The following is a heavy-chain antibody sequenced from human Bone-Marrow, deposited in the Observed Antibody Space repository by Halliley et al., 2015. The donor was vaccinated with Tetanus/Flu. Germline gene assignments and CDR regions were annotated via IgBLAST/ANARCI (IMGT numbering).Heavy chain of an antibody. CDR3: AREGGAVAGRFDF. CDR2: IHFTGTT. Sequence: LRLSCSVSRGSVSSGGYHWSWIRQTPGRGLEWIGYIHFTGTTKYNPSLKSRASISADMSKNQFSLNLRSVTAADTAVYYCAREGGAVAGRFDFWGQGTLVTVSS. J-gene: IGHJ4*02. V-gene: IGHV4-61*08. D-gene: IGHD6-19*01. CDR1: RGSVSSGGYH.